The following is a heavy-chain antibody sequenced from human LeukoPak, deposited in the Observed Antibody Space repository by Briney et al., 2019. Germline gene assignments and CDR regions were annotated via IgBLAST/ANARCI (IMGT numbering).Heavy chain of an antibody. Sequence: PGGSLRLSCAASGFHFRNYGMNWVRQAPGKGLEWVSTISSSSSYIYYADSVKGRFTISRDNAKNSLYLQMNSLRAEDTAVYYCATSPDHYESSGYYYEPVGYWGQGTLITVSS. CDR3: ATSPDHYESSGYYYEPVGY. D-gene: IGHD3-22*01. CDR1: GFHFRNYG. CDR2: ISSSSSYI. V-gene: IGHV3-21*01. J-gene: IGHJ4*02.